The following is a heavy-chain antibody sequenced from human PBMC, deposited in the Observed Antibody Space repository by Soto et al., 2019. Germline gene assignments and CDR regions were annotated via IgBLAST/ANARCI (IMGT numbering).Heavy chain of an antibody. CDR1: GFTFSIYG. V-gene: IGHV3-33*01. CDR3: ARVNGLFYYDSRAWADAFDI. CDR2: IWYDGSNK. J-gene: IGHJ3*02. Sequence: PGGSLRLSCAASGFTFSIYGMHWFRQAPGKGLEWVAVIWYDGSNKYYADSVKGRFTISRDNSKNTLYLQMNSLRAEDTAVYYCARVNGLFYYDSRAWADAFDIWGQGTMVTVSS. D-gene: IGHD3-22*01.